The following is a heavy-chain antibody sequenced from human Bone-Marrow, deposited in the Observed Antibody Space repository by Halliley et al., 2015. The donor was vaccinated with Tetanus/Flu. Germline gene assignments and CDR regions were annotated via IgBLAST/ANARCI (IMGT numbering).Heavy chain of an antibody. V-gene: IGHV4-59*13. Sequence: GKGLEWIGYVYDSGSTNYNPSLKSRVTISRDASKNRFSLNLTSVTAADTAVYYCVTGKGWLPDYWGQGTLVPVSS. CDR3: VTGKGWLPDY. D-gene: IGHD5-12*01. CDR2: VYDSGST. J-gene: IGHJ4*02.